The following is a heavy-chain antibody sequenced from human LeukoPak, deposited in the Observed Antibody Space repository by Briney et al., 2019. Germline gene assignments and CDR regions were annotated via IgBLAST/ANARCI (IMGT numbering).Heavy chain of an antibody. V-gene: IGHV1-2*02. Sequence: ASVKVSCKASGYTFTGYYLHWVRQAPGQGLEWMGWISPNSGGTNYAQKFQGRVTMTRDTSISTAYMELSRLRSDDTAVYYCGTVSYGDFVDYWGQGTLVTVSS. J-gene: IGHJ4*02. D-gene: IGHD4-17*01. CDR2: ISPNSGGT. CDR1: GYTFTGYY. CDR3: GTVSYGDFVDY.